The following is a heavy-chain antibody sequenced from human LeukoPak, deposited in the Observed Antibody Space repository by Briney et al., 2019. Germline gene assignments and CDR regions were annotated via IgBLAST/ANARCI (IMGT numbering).Heavy chain of an antibody. CDR1: GYTFTSYD. Sequence: GASVKVSCKASGYTFTSYDINWVRQATGQGLEWMGWMNPNSGNTGYAQKFQGRVTMTRNTSISTAYMELSSLRSEDTAVYYCAGGKIRRGGPLYYYGMDVRGQGTTVTVSS. D-gene: IGHD3-16*01. J-gene: IGHJ6*02. CDR3: AGGKIRRGGPLYYYGMDV. V-gene: IGHV1-8*01. CDR2: MNPNSGNT.